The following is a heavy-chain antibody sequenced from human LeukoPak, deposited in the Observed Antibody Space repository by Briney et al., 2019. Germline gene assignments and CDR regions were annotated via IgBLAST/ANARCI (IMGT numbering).Heavy chain of an antibody. J-gene: IGHJ3*02. CDR1: GFMFSRYG. CDR3: ARLDSSSLSRGAFDI. Sequence: GSLRLSCVVSGFMFSRYGMHWVRQAPGKGLEWIGRIYTSGSTNYNPSLKSRVTMSVDTSKNQFSLKLSSVTAADTAVYYCARLDSSSLSRGAFDIWGQGTMVTVSS. D-gene: IGHD6-6*01. CDR2: IYTSGST. V-gene: IGHV4-59*10.